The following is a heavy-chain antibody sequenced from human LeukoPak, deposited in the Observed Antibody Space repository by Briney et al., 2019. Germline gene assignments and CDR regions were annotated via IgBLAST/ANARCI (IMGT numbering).Heavy chain of an antibody. CDR1: GGSISSSSYY. CDR3: ARRVGGRHFDY. V-gene: IGHV4-39*01. Sequence: SETLSLTCTVSGGSISSSSYYWGWIRQPPGKGLEWIGSIYYSGSTYYNPSLKSRVTISVDTSKNQFSLKLSSVTAADTAVYYCARRVGGRHFDYWGQGTLVTVSS. J-gene: IGHJ4*02. D-gene: IGHD1-26*01. CDR2: IYYSGST.